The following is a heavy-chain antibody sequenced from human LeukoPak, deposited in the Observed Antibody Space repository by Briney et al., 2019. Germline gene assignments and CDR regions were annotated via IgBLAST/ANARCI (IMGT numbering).Heavy chain of an antibody. CDR1: GFTFSSSA. D-gene: IGHD3-10*01. V-gene: IGHV3-23*01. J-gene: IGHJ4*02. CDR2: ISGSVGST. CDR3: AKWSSYYSTYYFDY. Sequence: GGSLRLSCAASGFTFSSSAMTWVRQAPGKGLEWVSGISGSVGSTYYADSVKGRFTISRDNSKNTLYLQMNSLRADDTAVYYCAKWSSYYSTYYFDYWGQGTLVTVSS.